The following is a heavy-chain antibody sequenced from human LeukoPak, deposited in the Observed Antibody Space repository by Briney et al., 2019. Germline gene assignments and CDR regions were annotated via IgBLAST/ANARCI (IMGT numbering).Heavy chain of an antibody. CDR2: IYYSGST. J-gene: IGHJ4*02. Sequence: SETLSLTCTVSGGSISSSSYYWGWIRQPPGKGLEWIGSIYYSGSTYYNPSLKSRVTISVDTSKNQFSLKLSSVTAAGTAVYYCARRGGGSSWLNTDYWGQGTLVTVSS. CDR3: ARRGGGSSWLNTDY. CDR1: GGSISSSSYY. D-gene: IGHD6-13*01. V-gene: IGHV4-39*07.